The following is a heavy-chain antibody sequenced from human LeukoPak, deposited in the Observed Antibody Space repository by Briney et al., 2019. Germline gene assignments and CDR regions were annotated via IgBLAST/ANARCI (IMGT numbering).Heavy chain of an antibody. CDR2: IWHEGSNK. CDR1: GFTFSNYC. V-gene: IGHV3-33*01. D-gene: IGHD2-15*01. CDR3: ARDRVAAAPGAFDI. Sequence: AWSLTLSRAPSGFTFSNYCMHWVRQAAGKGLEWVDVIWHEGSNKYYADSVKGSFTLSRDNSKNTLYLQTNSRRPDDTAVYYRARDRVAAAPGAFDIWGQGTMVTVSS. J-gene: IGHJ3*02.